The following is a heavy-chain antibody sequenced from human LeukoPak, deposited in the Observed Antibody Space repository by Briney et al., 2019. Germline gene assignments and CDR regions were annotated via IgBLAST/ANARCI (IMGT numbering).Heavy chain of an antibody. CDR2: IYPRGST. CDR3: ARDGSGSYYGTSDY. Sequence: SETLSLTCTVSGGSISSYYWSWIRQPAGKGLEWIGRIYPRGSTNYNPYLKCRVTMSVDTSQNQFSLKLRSVTAAHTAVYYCARDGSGSYYGTSDYWGQGTLVTVSS. CDR1: GGSISSYY. J-gene: IGHJ4*02. V-gene: IGHV4-4*07. D-gene: IGHD1-26*01.